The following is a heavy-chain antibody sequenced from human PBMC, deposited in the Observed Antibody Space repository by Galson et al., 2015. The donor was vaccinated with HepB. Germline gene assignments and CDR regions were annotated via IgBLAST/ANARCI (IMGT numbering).Heavy chain of an antibody. D-gene: IGHD3-10*01. Sequence: SLRLSCAASGFTFSDYYMSWTRQAPGKGLEWVSYISSSSSYTNYADSVKGRFTISRDNAKNSLYLQMNSLRAEDTAVYYCARAARVYYGSGSSDAFDIWGQGTMVTVSS. CDR2: ISSSSSYT. V-gene: IGHV3-11*05. CDR1: GFTFSDYY. CDR3: ARAARVYYGSGSSDAFDI. J-gene: IGHJ3*02.